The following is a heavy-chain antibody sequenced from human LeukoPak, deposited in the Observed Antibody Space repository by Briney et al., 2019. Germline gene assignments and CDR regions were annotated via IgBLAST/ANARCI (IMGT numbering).Heavy chain of an antibody. D-gene: IGHD3-3*01. CDR2: INHSGST. Sequence: PSETLSLTCAVYGGSFSGYYWSWIRQPPGKGLEWIGEINHSGSTNYNPSLKSRVTMSVDTSKNQFSLKLSSVTAADTAVYYCARRYYDFWSGYYYYYYYMDVWGKGTTVTVSS. CDR3: ARRYYDFWSGYYYYYYYMDV. J-gene: IGHJ6*03. V-gene: IGHV4-34*01. CDR1: GGSFSGYY.